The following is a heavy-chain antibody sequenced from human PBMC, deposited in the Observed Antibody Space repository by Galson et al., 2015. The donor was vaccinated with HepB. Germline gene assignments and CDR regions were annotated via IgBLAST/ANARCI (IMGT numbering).Heavy chain of an antibody. V-gene: IGHV3-21*01. CDR3: ARDLSYFYDSSGYYPYYFDY. CDR2: ISSSSDYI. J-gene: IGHJ4*02. D-gene: IGHD3-22*01. Sequence: SLRLSCAASGFIFSRYNMNWVRQAPGKGLEWVSSISSSSDYIYYADSVKGRFTISRDNAKNSLYLQMNSLRAEDTAVHYCARDLSYFYDSSGYYPYYFDYWGQGTLVTVSS. CDR1: GFIFSRYN.